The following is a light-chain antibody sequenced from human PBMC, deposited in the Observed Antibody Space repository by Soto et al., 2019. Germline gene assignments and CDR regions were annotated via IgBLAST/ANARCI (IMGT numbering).Light chain of an antibody. V-gene: IGKV3-20*01. CDR2: GSS. CDR3: QEYKAWPTT. Sequence: VVMTQSRGTLSLSPGEAATQSYSASQSVSSSYLAWYQQKPGQTPRLLISGSSSRATGIPDRFSGGGSATEFNFSFSSLQSEDFAVYFCQEYKAWPTTFGSGTKVDIK. J-gene: IGKJ1*01. CDR1: QSVSSSY.